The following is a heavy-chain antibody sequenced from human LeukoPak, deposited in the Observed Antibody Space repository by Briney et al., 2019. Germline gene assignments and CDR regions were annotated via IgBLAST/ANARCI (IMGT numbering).Heavy chain of an antibody. V-gene: IGHV4-39*01. CDR1: GGSLSSNNSR. Sequence: PSETLSLTCTVSGGSLSSNNSRWGWISQSPGKGMEWIVSIFYSVSNYSNPSLKSRFTISVDTSKNRFSLKLNSVAAADTAVYYCARRGYSSYLDYWGQGTLVTVSS. D-gene: IGHD4-11*01. CDR2: IFYSVSN. CDR3: ARRGYSSYLDY. J-gene: IGHJ4*02.